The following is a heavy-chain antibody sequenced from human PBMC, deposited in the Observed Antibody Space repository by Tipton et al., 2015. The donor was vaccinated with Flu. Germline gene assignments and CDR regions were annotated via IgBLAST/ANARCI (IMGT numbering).Heavy chain of an antibody. Sequence: LRLSCTISGDSISSDYYWGWTRQPPGKGVGWLGNIHRSGNTHYNSSLKSRVTISGDKSKNQFSLRLLSVTATDTAVYYCARRDYSTYVSEPKNWFDPWGQGTLVTVSS. V-gene: IGHV4-38-2*02. CDR3: ARRDYSTYVSEPKNWFDP. CDR1: GDSISSDYY. CDR2: IHRSGNT. D-gene: IGHD4-11*01. J-gene: IGHJ5*02.